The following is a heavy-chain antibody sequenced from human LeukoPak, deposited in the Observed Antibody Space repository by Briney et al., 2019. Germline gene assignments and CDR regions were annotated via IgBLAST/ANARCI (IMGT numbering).Heavy chain of an antibody. CDR2: IRYDGSNK. CDR3: AKDQGYSYIVDYYYMDV. D-gene: IGHD5-18*01. CDR1: GFTFSSYG. J-gene: IGHJ6*03. Sequence: GGSLRLSCAASGFTFSSYGMHWVRQAPGKGLEWVAFIRYDGSNKYYADSVKGRFSISRDNSKNTLYLQMNSLRAEDTAVYYCAKDQGYSYIVDYYYMDVWGKGTTVTVS. V-gene: IGHV3-30*02.